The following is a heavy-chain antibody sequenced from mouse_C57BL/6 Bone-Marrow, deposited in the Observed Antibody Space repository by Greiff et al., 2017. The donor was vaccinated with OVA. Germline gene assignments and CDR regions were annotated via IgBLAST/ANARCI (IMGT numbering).Heavy chain of an antibody. J-gene: IGHJ3*01. D-gene: IGHD2-4*01. Sequence: QVQLKQPGAELVKPGASVKMSCKASGYTFTSYWITWVKQRPGQGLEWIGDIYPGSGSTNYNEKFKSKATLTVDTSSSTAYMQLSSLTSEDSAVYYCASRSYYYDGAWFAYWGQGTLVTVSA. CDR3: ASRSYYYDGAWFAY. CDR2: IYPGSGST. V-gene: IGHV1-55*01. CDR1: GYTFTSYW.